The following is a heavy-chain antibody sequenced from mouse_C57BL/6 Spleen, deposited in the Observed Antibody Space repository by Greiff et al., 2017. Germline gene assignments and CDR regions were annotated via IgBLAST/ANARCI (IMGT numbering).Heavy chain of an antibody. V-gene: IGHV5-17*01. CDR2: ISSGSSTI. J-gene: IGHJ2*01. CDR3: ARRLGPYYFDY. CDR1: GFTFSDYG. D-gene: IGHD4-1*01. Sequence: DVKLVESGGGLVKPGGSLKLSCAASGFTFSDYGMHWVRQAPEKGLEWVAYISSGSSTIYYADTVKGRFTISRDNAKNTLFLQMTSLRSEDTAMYYCARRLGPYYFDYWGQGTTLTVSS.